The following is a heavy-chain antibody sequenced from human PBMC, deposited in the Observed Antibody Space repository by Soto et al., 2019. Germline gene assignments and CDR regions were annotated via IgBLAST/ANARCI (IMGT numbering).Heavy chain of an antibody. V-gene: IGHV4-4*07. CDR2: IYASGGT. J-gene: IGHJ6*02. CDR1: GGSISSYY. CDR3: ARDRKQIGDYLPDYYYGMDV. Sequence: SETLSLTCTVSGGSISSYYWSWIRQPAGKGLEWIGRIYASGGTNYNPSLKSRVTMSADTSKNQLSLRLSSVTAADTAVYYCARDRKQIGDYLPDYYYGMDVWGQGTTVTVSS. D-gene: IGHD4-17*01.